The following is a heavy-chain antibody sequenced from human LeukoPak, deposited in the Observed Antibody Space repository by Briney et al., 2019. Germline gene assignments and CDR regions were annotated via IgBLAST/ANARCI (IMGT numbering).Heavy chain of an antibody. CDR3: ASQDASIYSESSTSPTYSD. CDR2: IIPIFDSA. CDR1: GGTFTNYA. J-gene: IGHJ4*01. V-gene: IGHV1-69*05. Sequence: SVKVSCKASGGTFTNYAFNWVRQAPGQGLEWMERIIPIFDSAHYAQRFQGRITITTDESSTTAYMTLSSLTSDDAAVYYCASQDASIYSESSTSPTYSDWGQEPWSPSPQ. D-gene: IGHD3-22*01.